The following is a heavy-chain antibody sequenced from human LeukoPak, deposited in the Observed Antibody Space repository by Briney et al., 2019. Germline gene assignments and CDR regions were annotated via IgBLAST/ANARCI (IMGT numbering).Heavy chain of an antibody. V-gene: IGHV3-7*03. Sequence: GGSLRLSCAASGFTFSSYAMSWVRQAPGKGLEWVANIKQDGSEKYYVDSVKGRFTISRDNAKNSLYLQMNSLRAEDTAVYYCARVGLSWFGDPLDYWGQGTLVTVSS. CDR1: GFTFSSYA. CDR3: ARVGLSWFGDPLDY. J-gene: IGHJ4*02. D-gene: IGHD3-10*01. CDR2: IKQDGSEK.